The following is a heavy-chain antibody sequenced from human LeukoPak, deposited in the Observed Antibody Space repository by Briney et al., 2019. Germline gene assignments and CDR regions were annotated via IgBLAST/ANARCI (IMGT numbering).Heavy chain of an antibody. V-gene: IGHV1-18*04. J-gene: IGHJ4*02. D-gene: IGHD6-19*01. CDR1: GYTFTNYG. CDR2: INVYNGKT. CDR3: ARAAYSSGWPVLIPYYFDY. Sequence: ASVKVFCKASGYTFTNYGLSWVLQAPGQGLEWMRWINVYNGKTNYAQKFQGRVTMTTDTSTSTACMELRSLRSDDTALYYCARAAYSSGWPVLIPYYFDYWGQGTLVTVSS.